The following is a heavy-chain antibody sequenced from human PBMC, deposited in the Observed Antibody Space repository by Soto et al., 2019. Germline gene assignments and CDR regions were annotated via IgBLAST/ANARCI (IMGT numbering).Heavy chain of an antibody. V-gene: IGHV3-21*01. J-gene: IGHJ3*02. Sequence: PGGSLRLSCAASGFTFSSYSMNWVRQAPGKGLEWVSSISSSSSYIYYADSVKGRFTISRDNAKNSLYLQMNSLRAEDTAVYYCASMVVATIWSDAFDIWGQGTMVTVSS. CDR3: ASMVVATIWSDAFDI. CDR2: ISSSSSYI. D-gene: IGHD5-12*01. CDR1: GFTFSSYS.